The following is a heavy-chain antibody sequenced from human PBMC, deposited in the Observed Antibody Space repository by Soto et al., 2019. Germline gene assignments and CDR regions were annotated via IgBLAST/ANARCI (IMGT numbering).Heavy chain of an antibody. Sequence: QLQLQESGPGLVKPSETLSLTCTVSGDSVTISDYYWGWIRQPPGKGLGWIGSIHYSGSTYYNPSLQGRVTIPGDTSKKQFSLKLTSVTAADAAVYYCAAHDSGGYYAEYWGQGTLVTVSA. CDR1: GDSVTISDYY. V-gene: IGHV4-39*01. J-gene: IGHJ4*02. CDR2: IHYSGST. CDR3: AAHDSGGYYAEY. D-gene: IGHD3-22*01.